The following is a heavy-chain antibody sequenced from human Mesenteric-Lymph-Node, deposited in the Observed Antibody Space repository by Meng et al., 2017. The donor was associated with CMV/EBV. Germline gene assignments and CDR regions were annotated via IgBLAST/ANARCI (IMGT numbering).Heavy chain of an antibody. CDR2: IKQDGSEK. Sequence: GESLKISCAASGLTFSSYWMSWVRQAPGKGLEWVANIKQDGSEKYYVDSVKGRFTISRDNAKNSLYLQMNSLRAEDTAVYYCARAVVVVAALDYWGQGTLVTVSS. CDR3: ARAVVVVAALDY. D-gene: IGHD2-15*01. V-gene: IGHV3-7*01. J-gene: IGHJ4*02. CDR1: GLTFSSYW.